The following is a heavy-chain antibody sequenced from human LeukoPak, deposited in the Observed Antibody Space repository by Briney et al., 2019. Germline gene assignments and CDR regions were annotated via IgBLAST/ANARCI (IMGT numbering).Heavy chain of an antibody. CDR3: ARGLGDSSGYYYSDN. V-gene: IGHV1-69*13. CDR1: GYTFTSYY. Sequence: SVKVSCKASGYTFTSYYMHWVRQAPGQGLEWLGGIIPIFGTGNYAQKFQGRVTITADESTSTAYMELSSLSSEDTAVYYCARGLGDSSGYYYSDNWGQGTLVTVSS. CDR2: IIPIFGTG. D-gene: IGHD3-22*01. J-gene: IGHJ4*02.